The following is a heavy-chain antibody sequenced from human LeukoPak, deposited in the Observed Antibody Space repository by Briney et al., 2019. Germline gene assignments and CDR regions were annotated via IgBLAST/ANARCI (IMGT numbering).Heavy chain of an antibody. V-gene: IGHV3-23*01. D-gene: IGHD3-9*01. CDR2: ISGSGGST. CDR3: AKGVYILTGYPIDY. Sequence: PGGSLRLSCAASGFTFSSYAMSWVRQAPGKGLEWVSAISGSGGSTYYADSVKGRFTISRDNSKNTLYLQMNSLRAEDTAVYYCAKGVYILTGYPIDYWGQGTLVTVSS. J-gene: IGHJ4*02. CDR1: GFTFSSYA.